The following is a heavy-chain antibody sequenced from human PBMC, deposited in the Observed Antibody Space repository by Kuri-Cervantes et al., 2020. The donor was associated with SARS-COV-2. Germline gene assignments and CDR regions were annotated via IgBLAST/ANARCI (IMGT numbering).Heavy chain of an antibody. J-gene: IGHJ4*02. CDR1: GFTFSDYY. D-gene: IGHD6-13*01. V-gene: IGHV3-11*04. Sequence: GESLKISCAASGFTFSDYYMSWIRQAPGKGLEWVSYISISGSTIYYADSVKGRFTISRDNAKNSLYLQMNSLRAEDTAVYYCAKDYGDAYSSSRYEGFDYWGQGTLVTVSS. CDR3: AKDYGDAYSSSRYEGFDY. CDR2: ISISGSTI.